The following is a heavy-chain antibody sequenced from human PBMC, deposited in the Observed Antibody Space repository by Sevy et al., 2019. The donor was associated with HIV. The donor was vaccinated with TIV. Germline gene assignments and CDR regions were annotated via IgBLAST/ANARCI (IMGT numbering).Heavy chain of an antibody. D-gene: IGHD3-22*01. Sequence: ASVKVSCKVSGYTLTELSMHWVRQAPGKGLEWMGSFDPEDGETIYAQKFQGRVTMTEDTSADTAYMELSSLRSEDTAVYFCVTTKDYYDSSGCPFDYWGQGTLVTVSS. CDR1: GYTLTELS. J-gene: IGHJ4*02. V-gene: IGHV1-24*01. CDR3: VTTKDYYDSSGCPFDY. CDR2: FDPEDGET.